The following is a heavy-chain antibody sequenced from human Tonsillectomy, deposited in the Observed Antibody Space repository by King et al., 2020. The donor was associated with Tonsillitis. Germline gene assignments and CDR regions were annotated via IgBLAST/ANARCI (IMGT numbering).Heavy chain of an antibody. CDR2: IYRGGSTT. V-gene: IGHV3-23*03. CDR3: AKEKTAPGPFDY. CDR1: GFPFSNYG. D-gene: IGHD1-1*01. J-gene: IGHJ4*02. Sequence: VQLVESGGGLVQPGGSLRLSCAASGFPFSNYGMTWVRQAPGKGLEWVSVIYRGGSTTHYADSVKGRFTISRDNSKNTLFLQMNSLRAEDTAVYYCAKEKTAPGPFDYWGQGILVTVSS.